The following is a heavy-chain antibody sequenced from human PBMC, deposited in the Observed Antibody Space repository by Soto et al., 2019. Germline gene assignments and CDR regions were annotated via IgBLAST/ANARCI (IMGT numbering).Heavy chain of an antibody. CDR1: GFSLSTSGVG. CDR2: TYWDDDK. Sequence: QITLKESGPTPVKPTQTLTLTCTFSGFSLSTSGVGGGWIRQPPGKALEWLALTYWDDDKRYSPSLKSRLTSTKDTSKNQVLLTITNMAPVATATYYCAHRRSYYVSNGPDYRGQGTLVTVAS. D-gene: IGHD3-22*01. J-gene: IGHJ4*02. CDR3: AHRRSYYVSNGPDY. V-gene: IGHV2-5*02.